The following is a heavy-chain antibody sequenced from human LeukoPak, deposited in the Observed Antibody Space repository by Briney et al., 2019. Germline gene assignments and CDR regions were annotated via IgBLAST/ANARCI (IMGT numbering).Heavy chain of an antibody. Sequence: GGSLRLFCAASGFPFSTYAMNWVRQAPGKGLEWVSGIYGNGAGIQYADSVKGRFTISRDNSKNTLYLQMNSLRAEDTALYYCAKDRLPDGRWSLDYWGQGTLVTVSS. CDR2: IYGNGAGI. D-gene: IGHD6-13*01. V-gene: IGHV3-23*01. CDR1: GFPFSTYA. CDR3: AKDRLPDGRWSLDY. J-gene: IGHJ4*02.